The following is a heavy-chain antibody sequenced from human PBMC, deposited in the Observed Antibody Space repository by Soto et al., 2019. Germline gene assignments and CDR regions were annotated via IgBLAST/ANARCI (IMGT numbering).Heavy chain of an antibody. Sequence: QVQLVQSGAEVKKPGASVKVSCTASGYTFTSYGISWVRQAPGKGLEWVGLISDDNGNTNYAQKLQGRVTMTTDTSTSTAYMEMRGLRTDDTAVDYCARESWSDDCWSGFQPQNWFDPWGQGTLVTVSS. D-gene: IGHD3-3*01. CDR3: ARESWSDDCWSGFQPQNWFDP. CDR1: GYTFTSYG. CDR2: ISDDNGNT. V-gene: IGHV1-18*04. J-gene: IGHJ5*02.